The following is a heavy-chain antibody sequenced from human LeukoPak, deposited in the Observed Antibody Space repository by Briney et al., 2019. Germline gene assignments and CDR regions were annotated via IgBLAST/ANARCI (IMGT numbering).Heavy chain of an antibody. V-gene: IGHV4-31*03. CDR3: ARVAGQDWFDP. Sequence: SQTLSLTCTVSGGSISSGGYYWSWIRQHPGKGLEWIGYIYYSGSTYYNPSLKSRVTISVNTSKNQYSLKLSSVTAADTAVYYCARVAGQDWFDPWGQGTLVTVSS. CDR2: IYYSGST. CDR1: GGSISSGGYY. J-gene: IGHJ5*02.